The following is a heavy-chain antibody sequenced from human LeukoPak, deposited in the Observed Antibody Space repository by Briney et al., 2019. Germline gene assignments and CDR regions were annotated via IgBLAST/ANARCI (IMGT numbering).Heavy chain of an antibody. V-gene: IGHV4-34*01. CDR3: ARSHRVRGYFDY. CDR2: INHSGST. D-gene: IGHD3-10*01. CDR1: GGSFSGYY. Sequence: KPSETLSLTCAVYGGSFSGYYWSWIRQPPGKGLEWIGEINHSGSTNYNPSLKSRVTISVDTSKNQFSLKLSSVTAADTAVYYCARSHRVRGYFDYWGQGTLVTVSS. J-gene: IGHJ4*02.